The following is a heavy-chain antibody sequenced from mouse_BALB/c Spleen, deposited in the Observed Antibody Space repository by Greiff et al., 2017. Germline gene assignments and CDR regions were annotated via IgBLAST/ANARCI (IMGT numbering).Heavy chain of an antibody. CDR2: IYPGNDST. CDR3: ARDYGGYKEAMDY. V-gene: IGHV1S56*01. J-gene: IGHJ4*01. CDR1: GYTFTSYD. D-gene: IGHD2-13*01. Sequence: QVQLQQSGPELVKPGALVKISCKASGYTFTSYDMHWVKQRPGQGLEWIGWIYPGNDSTKYNEKFKCKATLTADKSSSTAYMKLSSLTSEDAAVYVCARDYGGYKEAMDYWGQGTSVTVSS.